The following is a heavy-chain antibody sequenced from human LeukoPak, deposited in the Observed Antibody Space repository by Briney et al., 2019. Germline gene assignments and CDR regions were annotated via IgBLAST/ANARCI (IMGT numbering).Heavy chain of an antibody. CDR1: GYTFTGYY. Sequence: ASVKVSCKASGYTFTGYYMHRVRQAPGQALEWMGWINPNSGGTNYAQKLQGRVTMTTDTSTSTAYMELRSLRSDDTAVYYCARDGRSNGMDVWGQGTTVTVSS. V-gene: IGHV1-2*02. CDR3: ARDGRSNGMDV. J-gene: IGHJ6*02. CDR2: INPNSGGT.